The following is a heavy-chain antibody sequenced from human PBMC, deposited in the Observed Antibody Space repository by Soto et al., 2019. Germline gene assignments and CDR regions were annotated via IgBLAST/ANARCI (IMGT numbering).Heavy chain of an antibody. CDR1: GFTFSSYA. Sequence: EVQLLESGGGLVQPGGSLRLSCAASGFTFSSYAMSWVRQAPGKGLEWVSAISGSGGSTYYADSVKGRFTISRDNSKNTLYLQMNSLRAEDTAVYYCAKDYIVVVVAATPVVDYWGQGTLVTVSS. CDR3: AKDYIVVVVAATPVVDY. D-gene: IGHD2-15*01. J-gene: IGHJ4*02. CDR2: ISGSGGST. V-gene: IGHV3-23*01.